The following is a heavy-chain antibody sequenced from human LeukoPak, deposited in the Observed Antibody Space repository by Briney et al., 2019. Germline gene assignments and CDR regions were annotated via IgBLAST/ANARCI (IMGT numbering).Heavy chain of an antibody. CDR3: ARGSGVVVISYFDY. Sequence: GRTLRLSRTTSGFTISNYYMRWIRQAPEKGLEWVSYISSSSSYTNYADSVKGRFTISRDNAKNSLYLQMNSLRAEDTAVYYCARGSGVVVISYFDYWGQGTLVTVSS. V-gene: IGHV3-11*05. CDR1: GFTISNYY. CDR2: ISSSSSYT. J-gene: IGHJ4*02. D-gene: IGHD3-22*01.